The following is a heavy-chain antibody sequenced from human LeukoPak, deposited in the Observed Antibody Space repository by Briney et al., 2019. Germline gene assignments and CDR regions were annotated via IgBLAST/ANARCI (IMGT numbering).Heavy chain of an antibody. CDR1: GFTFNTYS. V-gene: IGHV3-21*06. CDR2: IDSSGGYM. J-gene: IGHJ4*02. CDR3: LRGDRRDY. Sequence: GGSLRLSCEASGFTFNTYSMNWARQAPGKGLEWVSSIDSSGGYMFYADSVKGRFIISRDNAKDSLYLQMNSLRVEDMAVYYCLRGDRRDYWGQGTLVTVSS.